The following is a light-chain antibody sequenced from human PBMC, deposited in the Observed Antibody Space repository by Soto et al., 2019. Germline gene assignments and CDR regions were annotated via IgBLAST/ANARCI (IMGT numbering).Light chain of an antibody. V-gene: IGLV1-40*01. Sequence: QAVVTQPPSVSGGPGQRVTISCTGSSSNIGAGYHVHWYQQLPGTAPKLLIYGNSNRPSGVPDRFSGSESGTSASLAITGLQAEDEADYYCQSYDSSLSGWVFGGGTKVTVL. CDR1: SSNIGAGYH. J-gene: IGLJ3*02. CDR2: GNS. CDR3: QSYDSSLSGWV.